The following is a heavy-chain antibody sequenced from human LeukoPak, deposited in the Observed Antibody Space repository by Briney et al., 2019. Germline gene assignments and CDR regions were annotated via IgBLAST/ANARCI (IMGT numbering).Heavy chain of an antibody. Sequence: GGSLRLSCAASGFTFSSYGMHWVRQAPGKGLEWVVVISYDGGDKYYADSVKGRFTISRDNSKNTLYLQMNSLRAEDTAVNYCAKDRNYVGTLDYWGQGTLVTVSS. CDR3: AKDRNYVGTLDY. V-gene: IGHV3-30*18. CDR1: GFTFSSYG. CDR2: ISYDGGDK. D-gene: IGHD3-10*02. J-gene: IGHJ4*02.